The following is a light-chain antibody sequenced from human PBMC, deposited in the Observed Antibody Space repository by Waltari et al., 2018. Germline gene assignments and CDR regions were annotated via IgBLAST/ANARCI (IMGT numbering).Light chain of an antibody. J-gene: IGKJ1*01. Sequence: EIVLTQSPGTLSLSPGERANLPCRASQSVATYLSWYQQKTGQAPRLLIYGSSSRATGVPDRFSASGSGTDFSLTISSLEPDDFAVYYCQHYVRLPVTFGQGTKVEIK. CDR2: GSS. CDR3: QHYVRLPVT. CDR1: QSVATY. V-gene: IGKV3-20*01.